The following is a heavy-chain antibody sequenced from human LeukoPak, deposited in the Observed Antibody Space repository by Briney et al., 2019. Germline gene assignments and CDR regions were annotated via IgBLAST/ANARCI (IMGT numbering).Heavy chain of an antibody. J-gene: IGHJ4*02. CDR1: GFTVSSNY. CDR2: IYSGGST. CDR3: AREGIAAAGVIDY. V-gene: IGHV3-66*02. D-gene: IGHD6-13*01. Sequence: GGSLRLSCAASGFTVSSNYVSWVRQAPGKGLEWVSVIYSGGSTYYADSVKGRFTISRDNSKNTLYLQMNSLRAEDTAVYYCAREGIAAAGVIDYWGQGTLVTVSS.